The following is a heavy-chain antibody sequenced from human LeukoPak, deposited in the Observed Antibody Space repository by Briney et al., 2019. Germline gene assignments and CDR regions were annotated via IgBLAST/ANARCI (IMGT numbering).Heavy chain of an antibody. CDR1: GGSISSYY. CDR3: ARNFDYWGAFDI. CDR2: IYTSGST. V-gene: IGHV4-4*07. Sequence: SETLSLTCTVSGGSISSYYWSWIRQPAGKGLEWIGRIYTSGSTNYNPSLKSRVTMSVDTSKNQFSLNLRSVTAADTAVYFCARNFDYWGAFDIWGQGTTVTVSS. D-gene: IGHD3-3*01. J-gene: IGHJ3*02.